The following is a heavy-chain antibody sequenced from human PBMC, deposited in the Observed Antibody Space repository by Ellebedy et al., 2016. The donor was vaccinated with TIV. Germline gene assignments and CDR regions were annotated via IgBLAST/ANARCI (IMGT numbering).Heavy chain of an antibody. V-gene: IGHV1-18*01. CDR3: AREGRDDSSGYYFDY. Sequence: ASVKVSCKASGYTFTSYGISWVRQAPGQGLEWMGWISAYNGNTNYAQKLQGRVTMTTDTSTSTAYMELRSLRSDDTAVYYCAREGRDDSSGYYFDYWGQGTLVTVSS. CDR1: GYTFTSYG. J-gene: IGHJ4*02. D-gene: IGHD3-22*01. CDR2: ISAYNGNT.